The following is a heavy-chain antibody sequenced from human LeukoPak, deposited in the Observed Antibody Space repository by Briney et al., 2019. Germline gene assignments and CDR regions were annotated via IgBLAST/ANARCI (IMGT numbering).Heavy chain of an antibody. CDR1: GFTVSSNY. J-gene: IGHJ6*02. CDR2: IYSDGRT. Sequence: GGSLRLSCAASGFTVSSNYMSWVRQAPGKGLEWVSVIYSDGRTSYADSVKGRFTISRDNSKNTLYLQMNSLRAEDTAVYYCARDGASIDDQYYGLDVWGQGTTVTVSS. D-gene: IGHD1-1*01. V-gene: IGHV3-53*01. CDR3: ARDGASIDDQYYGLDV.